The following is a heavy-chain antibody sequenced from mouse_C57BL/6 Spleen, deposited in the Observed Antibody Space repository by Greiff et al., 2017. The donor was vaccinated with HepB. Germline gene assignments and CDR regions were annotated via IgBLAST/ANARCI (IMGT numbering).Heavy chain of an antibody. CDR2: IWTGGGT. Sequence: QVQLQQSGPGLVAPSQSLSITCTVSGFSLTSYAISWVRQPPGKGLEWLGVIWTGGGTNYNSALKSRLSISKDNSKSQVFLKMNSLQTDDTARYYCARSPLYGSSPYWYFDVWGTGTTVTVSS. J-gene: IGHJ1*03. D-gene: IGHD1-1*01. CDR3: ARSPLYGSSPYWYFDV. CDR1: GFSLTSYA. V-gene: IGHV2-9-1*01.